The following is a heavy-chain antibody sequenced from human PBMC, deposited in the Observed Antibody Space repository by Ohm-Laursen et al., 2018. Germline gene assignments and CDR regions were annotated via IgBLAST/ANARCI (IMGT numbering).Heavy chain of an antibody. D-gene: IGHD3-16*02. CDR2: ISWNSGSI. CDR1: GFTFDDYA. Sequence: SLRLSCAAPGFTFDDYAMHWVRQAPGKGLEWVSGISWNSGSIGYADSVKGRFTISRDNAKNSLYLQMNSLRAEDTALYYCAKDMGSPMITFGGVIVYDYWGQGTLVTVSS. J-gene: IGHJ4*02. V-gene: IGHV3-9*01. CDR3: AKDMGSPMITFGGVIVYDY.